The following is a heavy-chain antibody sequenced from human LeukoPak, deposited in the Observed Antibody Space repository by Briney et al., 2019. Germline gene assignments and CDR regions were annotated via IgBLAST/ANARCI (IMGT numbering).Heavy chain of an antibody. CDR2: MNPNSGNT. CDR1: GYTFTSYD. Sequence: GASVKVSCKASGYTFTSYDINWVRQATGQGLEWMGWMNPNSGNTGYAQKFQGRVTMTRNTSISTAYMELSSLRSEDTAVYYCGRGGANPTDWYFDLWGRGTLVTVSS. J-gene: IGHJ2*01. V-gene: IGHV1-8*01. CDR3: GRGGANPTDWYFDL. D-gene: IGHD3-10*01.